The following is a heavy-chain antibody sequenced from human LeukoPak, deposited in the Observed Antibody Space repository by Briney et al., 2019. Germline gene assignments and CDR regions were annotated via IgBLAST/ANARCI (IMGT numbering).Heavy chain of an antibody. Sequence: GGSLRLSCAASGFTFSSYAMSWVRQAPGKGLEWVSAISGSGGSTYYADSVKGRFTISRDNSKNTLYLQMNSLKTEDTAVYYCTRLKEDGIVVADFDYWGQGTLVTVSS. CDR1: GFTFSSYA. V-gene: IGHV3-23*01. CDR3: TRLKEDGIVVADFDY. D-gene: IGHD6-19*01. J-gene: IGHJ4*02. CDR2: ISGSGGST.